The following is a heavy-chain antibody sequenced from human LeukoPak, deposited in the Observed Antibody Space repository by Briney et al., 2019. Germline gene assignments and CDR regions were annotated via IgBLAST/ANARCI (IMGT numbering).Heavy chain of an antibody. CDR2: IYYSGST. V-gene: IGHV4-30-4*01. J-gene: IGHJ4*02. D-gene: IGHD3-22*01. CDR1: GVSISSGDYY. Sequence: SETLSLTCTVSGVSISSGDYYWSWIRQPPGKGLEWIGYIYYSGSTYYNPSLKSRVTISVDTSKNQFSLKLSSVTAADTAVYYCARASSGYAFDYWGQGTLVTVSS. CDR3: ARASSGYAFDY.